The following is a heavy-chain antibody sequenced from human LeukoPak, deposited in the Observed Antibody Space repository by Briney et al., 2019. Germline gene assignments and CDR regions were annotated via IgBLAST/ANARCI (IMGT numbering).Heavy chain of an antibody. Sequence: PGRSLRLSCAASGFTFDDYAMHWVRQAPGKGLEWVSGISWNSGSIGYADSVKGRFTISRDNAKNSLYLQMNSLRAEDTALYYCAKDGSADILTGYSPYNWFDPWGQGTLVTVSS. CDR3: AKDGSADILTGYSPYNWFDP. D-gene: IGHD3-9*01. CDR1: GFTFDDYA. J-gene: IGHJ5*02. CDR2: ISWNSGSI. V-gene: IGHV3-9*01.